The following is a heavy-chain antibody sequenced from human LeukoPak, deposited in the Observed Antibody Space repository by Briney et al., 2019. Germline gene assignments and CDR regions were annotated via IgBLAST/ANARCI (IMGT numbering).Heavy chain of an antibody. Sequence: GGSLRLSCAASGFTVSSNYMSWVRQAPGKGLEWVSVIYSGGSTYYADAVKGRFTISRDNSKNTLYLQMNSLRAEDTAVYYCARDNRRDGYKYGDHWGQGTLVTVSS. CDR1: GFTVSSNY. CDR2: IYSGGST. V-gene: IGHV3-66*01. D-gene: IGHD5-24*01. J-gene: IGHJ4*02. CDR3: ARDNRRDGYKYGDH.